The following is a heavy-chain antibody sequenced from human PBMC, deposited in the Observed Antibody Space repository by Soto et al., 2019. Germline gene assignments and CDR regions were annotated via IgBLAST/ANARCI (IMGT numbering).Heavy chain of an antibody. D-gene: IGHD3-3*01. CDR2: ISYDGSNK. CDR3: AKDWSKPSPV. Sequence: PGGSLRLSCAASGFTFSSYGMNWVRQAPGKGLEWVAVISYDGSNKYYADSVKGRFTISRDNSKNTLYLQMNSLRAEDTAVYYCAKDWSKPSPVWGQGTLVTVSS. J-gene: IGHJ4*02. V-gene: IGHV3-30*18. CDR1: GFTFSSYG.